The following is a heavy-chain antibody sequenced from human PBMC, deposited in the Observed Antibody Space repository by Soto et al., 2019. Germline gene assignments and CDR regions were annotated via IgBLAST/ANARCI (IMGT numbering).Heavy chain of an antibody. CDR3: AALGGYSHYYYYGMDV. CDR1: GGTFSSYA. V-gene: IGHV1-69*13. J-gene: IGHJ6*02. D-gene: IGHD2-15*01. CDR2: IIPIFGTA. Sequence: ASVKVSCKASGGTFSSYAISWVRQAPGQGLEWMGGIIPIFGTANYAQKFQGRVTITADESTSTAYMELSSLRSEDTAVYYCAALGGYSHYYYYGMDVWGQGTTVTVSS.